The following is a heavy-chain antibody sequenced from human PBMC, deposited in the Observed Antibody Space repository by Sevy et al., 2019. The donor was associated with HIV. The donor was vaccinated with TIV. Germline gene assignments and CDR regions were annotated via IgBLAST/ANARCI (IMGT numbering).Heavy chain of an antibody. J-gene: IGHJ6*02. V-gene: IGHV3-23*01. CDR3: AKPPSNHDVLHYYGMDV. D-gene: IGHD3-10*02. CDR2: ISFSGVAT. Sequence: GGSLRLSCVGSGFTFGSYGMSWVRQPPGKGLEWVSSISFSGVATFYADSVRGRFTISRDNSKNILYLQMNSLRAEDTDVYFCAKPPSNHDVLHYYGMDVWGQGTTVTVSS. CDR1: GFTFGSYG.